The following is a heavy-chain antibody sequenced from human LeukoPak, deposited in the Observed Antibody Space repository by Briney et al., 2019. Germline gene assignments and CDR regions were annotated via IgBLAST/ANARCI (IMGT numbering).Heavy chain of an antibody. D-gene: IGHD6-13*01. CDR3: ARDRVSEQQLGDYYYYMDV. V-gene: IGHV1-18*01. CDR1: GYTFTSYG. CDR2: ISAYNGNT. J-gene: IGHJ6*03. Sequence: GASVKVSCKASGYTFTSYGISWVRQAPGQGLEWMGWISAYNGNTNYAQKLQGRVTMTTDTSTSTAYMELRSLRSEDTAVYYCARDRVSEQQLGDYYYYMDVWGKGTTVTVSS.